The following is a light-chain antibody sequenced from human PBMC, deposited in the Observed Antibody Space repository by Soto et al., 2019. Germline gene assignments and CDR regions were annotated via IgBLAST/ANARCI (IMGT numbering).Light chain of an antibody. V-gene: IGKV1-5*01. CDR1: QSISSW. Sequence: DIQLTQSPSTLSASVGDRLTIPCRASQSISSWLAWYQQKQGKAPKILIYDASSLESGVPSRFRGSGSGTEFTLTISRLQPDDSETYYCQQYSSYSWTFGQGTKVDIK. J-gene: IGKJ1*01. CDR3: QQYSSYSWT. CDR2: DAS.